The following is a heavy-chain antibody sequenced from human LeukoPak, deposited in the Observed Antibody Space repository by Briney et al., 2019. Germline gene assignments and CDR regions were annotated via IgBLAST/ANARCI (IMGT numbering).Heavy chain of an antibody. V-gene: IGHV3-30*02. CDR3: AKDRLSRVPAAITDY. CDR2: IRYDGSNK. J-gene: IGHJ4*02. D-gene: IGHD2-2*01. CDR1: GFSFSSNT. Sequence: GGSLRLSCAASGFSFSSNTMNWVRQAPGKGLEWVAFIRYDGSNKYYADSVKGRFTISRDNSKNTLYLQMNSLRAEDTAVYYCAKDRLSRVPAAITDYWGQGTLVTVSS.